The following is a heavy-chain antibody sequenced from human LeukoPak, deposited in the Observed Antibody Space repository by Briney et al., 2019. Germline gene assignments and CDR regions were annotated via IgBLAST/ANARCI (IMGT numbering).Heavy chain of an antibody. Sequence: GRSLRLSCAASGFTFSSYGMPWVRQAPGKGLEWVAVISYDGSNKYYADSVKGRFTISRDNSKNTLYLQMNSLRAEDTAVYYCAKDLTSHDYGDHFDYWGQGTLVTVSS. CDR1: GFTFSSYG. CDR2: ISYDGSNK. D-gene: IGHD4-17*01. J-gene: IGHJ4*02. CDR3: AKDLTSHDYGDHFDY. V-gene: IGHV3-30*18.